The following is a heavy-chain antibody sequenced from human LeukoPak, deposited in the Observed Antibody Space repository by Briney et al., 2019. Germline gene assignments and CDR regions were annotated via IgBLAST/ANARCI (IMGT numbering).Heavy chain of an antibody. CDR1: GSTFSSYA. V-gene: IGHV3-23*01. J-gene: IGHJ4*02. CDR3: ARLLVASEGDY. D-gene: IGHD3-10*01. CDR2: ISGSGGST. Sequence: QPGGSPRLSCAASGSTFSSYAMSWVRQAPGKGLEWVSAISGSGGSTYYADSVKGRFTISRDNSKNTLYLQMNSLRAEDTAVYYCARLLVASEGDYWGQGTLVTVSS.